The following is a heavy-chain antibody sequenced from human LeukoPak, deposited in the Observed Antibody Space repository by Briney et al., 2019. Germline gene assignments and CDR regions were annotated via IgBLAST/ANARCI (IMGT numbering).Heavy chain of an antibody. CDR2: INPNSGGT. CDR3: AGDPLAAADLYNWFDP. D-gene: IGHD6-13*01. J-gene: IGHJ5*02. Sequence: ASVKVSCKASGYTFTGYYMHWVRQAPGQGLEWMGWINPNSGGTNYAQKFQGRVTMTRDTSISTAYMELSRLRSDDTAVYYCAGDPLAAADLYNWFDPWGQGTLVTVSS. CDR1: GYTFTGYY. V-gene: IGHV1-2*02.